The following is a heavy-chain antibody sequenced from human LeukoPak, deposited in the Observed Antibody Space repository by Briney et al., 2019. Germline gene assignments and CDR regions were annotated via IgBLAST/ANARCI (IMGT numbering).Heavy chain of an antibody. CDR1: RFTFSSYG. Sequence: GGSLRLSCAGSRFTFSSYGMSWVRQAPGKGLEGVSAISGSGGGTFYADSVKGRFTISRDNSKNTLFLQMNSLRAEDTAVYYCAKDRPTWPIDYWGQGTLVTVSS. CDR2: ISGSGGGT. J-gene: IGHJ4*02. D-gene: IGHD5-12*01. V-gene: IGHV3-23*01. CDR3: AKDRPTWPIDY.